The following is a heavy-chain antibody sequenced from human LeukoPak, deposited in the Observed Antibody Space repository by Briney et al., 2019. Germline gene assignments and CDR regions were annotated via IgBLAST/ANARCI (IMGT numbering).Heavy chain of an antibody. CDR1: GFNFTRHG. CDR2: IWHTSMSA. Sequence: GGSLRLSCGTSGFNFTRHGMHWVRQAPGKGVEWVAVIWHTSMSAFYSDSVKGRFIISRDNSRNTLYLQMSNLRADDTAVYYCAKELGVPAAGWQIQQGGLGTLVTVSS. J-gene: IGHJ1*01. V-gene: IGHV3-33*06. D-gene: IGHD6-13*01. CDR3: AKELGVPAAGWQIQQ.